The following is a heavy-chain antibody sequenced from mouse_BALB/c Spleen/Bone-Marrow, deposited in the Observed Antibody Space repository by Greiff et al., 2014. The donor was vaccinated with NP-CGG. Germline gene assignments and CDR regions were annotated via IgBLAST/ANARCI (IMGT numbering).Heavy chain of an antibody. CDR3: ASPIYYGNYEGFAY. CDR2: ISTYSGNT. J-gene: IGHJ3*01. V-gene: IGHV1-67*01. Sequence: VQLVESGPELVRPGVSMKISCKGSGYTFPDYAMHWVKQSHAKSLEWIGVISTYSGNTNYNQKFKGKVTMTVDKSSSTAYLELARLTSEDSAIYCCASPIYYGNYEGFAYWGQGTLVTVSA. CDR1: GYTFPDYA. D-gene: IGHD2-1*01.